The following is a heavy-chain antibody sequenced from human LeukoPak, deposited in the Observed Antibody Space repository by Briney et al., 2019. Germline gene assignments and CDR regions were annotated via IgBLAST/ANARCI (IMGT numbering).Heavy chain of an antibody. CDR2: IYYSGST. CDR3: ARDKAARPNAFDI. D-gene: IGHD6-6*01. CDR1: GGSISSYY. J-gene: IGHJ3*02. Sequence: SETLSLTCTVSGGSISSYYWSWIRQPPGKGLEWIGYIYYSGSTNYNPSLKSRVTISVDTSKNQFSLKLSSVTAADTTVYYCARDKAARPNAFDIWGQGTMVTVSS. V-gene: IGHV4-59*01.